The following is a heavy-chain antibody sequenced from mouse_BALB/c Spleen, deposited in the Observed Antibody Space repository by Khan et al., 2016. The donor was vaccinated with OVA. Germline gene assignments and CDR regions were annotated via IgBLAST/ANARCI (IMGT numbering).Heavy chain of an antibody. J-gene: IGHJ3*01. D-gene: IGHD1-1*01. Sequence: VQLQQSGAELAKPGASVKMSYKASGYTFTNYWMHWVKQRPGQGLEWIGYINPSTDYTEYNQKFKDKATLTADKSSSTAYMQLTSLTSEDSALYYCVNHGRSSAWFTYWGQGTLVTVSA. CDR3: VNHGRSSAWFTY. V-gene: IGHV1-7*01. CDR2: INPSTDYT. CDR1: GYTFTNYW.